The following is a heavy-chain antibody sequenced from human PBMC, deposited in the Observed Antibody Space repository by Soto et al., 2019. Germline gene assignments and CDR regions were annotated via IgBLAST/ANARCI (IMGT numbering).Heavy chain of an antibody. CDR3: ASYSSSSGTDY. D-gene: IGHD6-6*01. CDR2: INHSGST. CDR1: GGSFIGYY. Sequence: PSETLSLTCAFYGGSFIGYYWSWIRQPPGKGLEWIGEINHSGSTNYNPSLKSRVTISVDTSKNQFSLKLSSVTAADTAVYYCASYSSSSGTDYWGQGTLVTVSS. J-gene: IGHJ4*02. V-gene: IGHV4-34*01.